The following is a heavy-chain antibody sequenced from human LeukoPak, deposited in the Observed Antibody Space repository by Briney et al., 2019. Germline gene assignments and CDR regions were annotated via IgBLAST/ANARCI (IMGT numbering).Heavy chain of an antibody. CDR1: GGSFSGYY. CDR2: INHSGST. J-gene: IGHJ4*02. D-gene: IGHD6-19*01. V-gene: IGHV4-34*01. Sequence: SETLSLTCAVYGGSFSGYYWSWIRQPPGKGLEWIGEINHSGSTNYNPSLKSRVTISVDTSKNQFSLKLSSVTAADTAVYYCARGLTRPGIAVAGTGRHFDYWGQGTLVTVSS. CDR3: ARGLTRPGIAVAGTGRHFDY.